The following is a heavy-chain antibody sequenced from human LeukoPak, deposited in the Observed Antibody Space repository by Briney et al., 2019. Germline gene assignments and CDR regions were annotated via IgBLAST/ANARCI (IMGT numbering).Heavy chain of an antibody. CDR3: AREATNYYGSGSYLGMDV. CDR2: ISYDGSNK. Sequence: GGSLRLSCAASGFTFSSYAMHWVRQAPGKGLEWVAVISYDGSNKYYADSVKGRFTISRDNSKNTPYLQMNSLRAEDTAVYYCAREATNYYGSGSYLGMDVWGKGTTVTVSS. CDR1: GFTFSSYA. J-gene: IGHJ6*03. D-gene: IGHD3-10*01. V-gene: IGHV3-30-3*01.